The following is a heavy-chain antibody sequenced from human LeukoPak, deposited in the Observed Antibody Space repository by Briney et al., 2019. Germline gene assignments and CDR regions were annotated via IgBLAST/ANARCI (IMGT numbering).Heavy chain of an antibody. CDR3: ATGAAADTRYYYFGLDA. Sequence: PGGSLRLSCVTSRFTFSSYWVHWVRQAPGRGLVWVSRISSDGSGTMYADSVKGRFTISRDNAKNTLYLQMNSLRAEDTAVYYCATGAAADTRYYYFGLDAWGKGTTVTVSS. CDR1: RFTFSSYW. CDR2: ISSDGSGT. D-gene: IGHD6-13*01. V-gene: IGHV3-74*03. J-gene: IGHJ6*04.